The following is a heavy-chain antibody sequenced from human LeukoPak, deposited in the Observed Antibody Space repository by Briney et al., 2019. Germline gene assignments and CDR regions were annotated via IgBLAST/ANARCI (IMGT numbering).Heavy chain of an antibody. Sequence: GGSLRLSCVASGFTFETYWMSWVRQAPGKGLEWLANIKHDGREKYYVDSVKGRFTISRDNAKNSLYLQMNSLRAEDTAVYYCANLNIYTVYYFDYWGQGTLVTVSS. D-gene: IGHD3-16*01. J-gene: IGHJ4*02. CDR2: IKHDGREK. V-gene: IGHV3-7*01. CDR3: ANLNIYTVYYFDY. CDR1: GFTFETYW.